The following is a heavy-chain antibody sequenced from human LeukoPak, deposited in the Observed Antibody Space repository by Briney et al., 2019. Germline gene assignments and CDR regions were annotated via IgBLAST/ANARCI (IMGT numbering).Heavy chain of an antibody. J-gene: IGHJ4*02. V-gene: IGHV1-69*04. CDR1: GGTFSSYA. D-gene: IGHD3-10*01. CDR2: IIPILGTA. Sequence: SVKVSCKASGGTFSSYAISWVRQAPGQGLEWMGRIIPILGTANYAQKFQGRVTITADKSTSTAYMELSSLRSEDTAVYYCARGGSMGFDLDYWGQGTLVTVSS. CDR3: ARGGSMGFDLDY.